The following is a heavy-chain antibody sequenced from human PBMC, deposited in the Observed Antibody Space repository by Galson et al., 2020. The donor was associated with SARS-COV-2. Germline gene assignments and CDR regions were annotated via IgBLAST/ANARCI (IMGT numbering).Heavy chain of an antibody. Sequence: GESLKISCAASGFTFSSYALHWVRQAPGRGLDLVAIVSHDGNIKYYTDSVKGRFTISRDNSKNTLFLQMNSLRAEDTAVYYCARLYGHKLHGNGVSPEDSWGQGTLVTVSS. CDR2: VSHDGNIK. J-gene: IGHJ4*02. CDR1: GFTFSSYA. D-gene: IGHD2-8*01. V-gene: IGHV3-30-3*01. CDR3: ARLYGHKLHGNGVSPEDS.